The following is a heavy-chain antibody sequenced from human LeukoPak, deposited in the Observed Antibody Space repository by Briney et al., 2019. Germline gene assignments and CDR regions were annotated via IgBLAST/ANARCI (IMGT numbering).Heavy chain of an antibody. V-gene: IGHV1-69*05. CDR2: VIPIFGTA. CDR1: GGTFSSYA. Sequence: SVKVSCKASGGTFSSYAISWVRQAPGQGLEWMGRVIPIFGTANYAQKFQGRVTITTDESTSTAYMELSSLRSEDTAVYYCARDPHVAAAGTHWGQGTLVTVSS. J-gene: IGHJ4*02. CDR3: ARDPHVAAAGTH. D-gene: IGHD6-13*01.